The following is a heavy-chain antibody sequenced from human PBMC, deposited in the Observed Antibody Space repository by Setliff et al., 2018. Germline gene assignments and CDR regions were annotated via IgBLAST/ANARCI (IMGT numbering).Heavy chain of an antibody. J-gene: IGHJ4*02. Sequence: SETLSLTCNVSGASVSSHYWDWIRQPPGKGLEWIGFISYSGSTNYNPSLKSRATISIDTSKDQFSLKLISMSAADTAVYFCARGRNIAARLLDSWGQGALVTVSS. CDR2: ISYSGST. V-gene: IGHV4-59*02. CDR3: ARGRNIAARLLDS. CDR1: GASVSSHY. D-gene: IGHD6-6*01.